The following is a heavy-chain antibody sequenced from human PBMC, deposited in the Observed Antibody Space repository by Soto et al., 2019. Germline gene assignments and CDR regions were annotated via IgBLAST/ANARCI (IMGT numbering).Heavy chain of an antibody. CDR1: GYTFTSYG. D-gene: IGHD6-19*01. CDR3: ARDPSRYSSCRNWFDR. CDR2: LSAYNGNT. V-gene: IGHV1-18*04. Sequence: ASVKVSCKASGYTFTSYGISWVRQAPGQGLEWMGWLSAYNGNTNYAQRLQGRVTITTDTSTSTAYMQLRSLRSDDTAVYYCARDPSRYSSCRNWFDRWGQGTLGTVSS. J-gene: IGHJ5*02.